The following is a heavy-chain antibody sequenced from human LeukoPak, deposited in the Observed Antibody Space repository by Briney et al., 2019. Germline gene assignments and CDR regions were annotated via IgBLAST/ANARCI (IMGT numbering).Heavy chain of an antibody. CDR1: FRGYC. Sequence: FRGYCRSWKRQDPGKGLEWVANIKQDGSEEYYVDSVKGRFTISRDNAKNSQYLQMYSLRAEDTAVYYCASGRQLGYWGQGTLVTVSS. J-gene: IGHJ4*02. V-gene: IGHV3-7*01. D-gene: IGHD6-13*01. CDR2: IKQDGSEE. CDR3: ASGRQLGY.